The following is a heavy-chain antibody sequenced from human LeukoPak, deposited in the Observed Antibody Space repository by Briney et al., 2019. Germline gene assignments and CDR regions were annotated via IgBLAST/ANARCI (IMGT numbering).Heavy chain of an antibody. CDR2: IYYSGST. CDR1: GGSISSYY. J-gene: IGHJ4*02. CDR3: AREYDIVATRFFDY. Sequence: SETLSLTCTVSGGSISSYYWSWIRQPLGKGLEWIGYIYYSGSTNYNPSLKSRVTISVDTSKNQFSLKLSSVTAADTAVYYCAREYDIVATRFFDYWGQGTLVTVSS. V-gene: IGHV4-59*01. D-gene: IGHD5-12*01.